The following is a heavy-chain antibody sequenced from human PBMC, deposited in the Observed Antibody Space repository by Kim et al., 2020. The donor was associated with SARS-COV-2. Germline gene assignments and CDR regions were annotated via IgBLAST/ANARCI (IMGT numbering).Heavy chain of an antibody. V-gene: IGHV3-11*06. Sequence: GGSLRLSCAASGFTFSDYYMSWIRQAPGKGLEWVSYISSSSSYTNYADSVKGRFTISRDNAKNSLYLQMNSLRAEDTAVYYCARDGIAARPYYGMDVCGQGTTVTVSS. CDR3: ARDGIAARPYYGMDV. J-gene: IGHJ6*02. CDR2: ISSSSSYT. D-gene: IGHD6-6*01. CDR1: GFTFSDYY.